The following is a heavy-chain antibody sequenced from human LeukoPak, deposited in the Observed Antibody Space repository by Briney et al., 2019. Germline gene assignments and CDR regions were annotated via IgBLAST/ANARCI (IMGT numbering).Heavy chain of an antibody. CDR2: ISGSGGST. CDR1: GFIFSSYA. J-gene: IGHJ4*02. D-gene: IGHD1-26*01. CDR3: ANRGKYYFDY. Sequence: PGGSLRLSCAASGFIFSSYAMSWVRQAPGKGLEWVSTISGSGGSTYYADSVKGRFTISRDNSKNTLYLQMNSLRAEDTAVYYCANRGKYYFDYWGQGSLVTVSS. V-gene: IGHV3-23*01.